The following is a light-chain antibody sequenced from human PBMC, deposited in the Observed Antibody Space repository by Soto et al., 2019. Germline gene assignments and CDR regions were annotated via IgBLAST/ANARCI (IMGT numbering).Light chain of an antibody. V-gene: IGKV3-15*01. CDR3: QQYNNWPPRGT. CDR1: QSVSSN. J-gene: IGKJ1*01. Sequence: ELVMTQSPATLSVSPGERATLSCRASQSVSSNLAWSQQKPGQAPRLLIYGAPTRATGNPARFSGSGSGTEFTLTITSLPLEDFAVYYCQQYNNWPPRGTFGLGTKVEIK. CDR2: GAP.